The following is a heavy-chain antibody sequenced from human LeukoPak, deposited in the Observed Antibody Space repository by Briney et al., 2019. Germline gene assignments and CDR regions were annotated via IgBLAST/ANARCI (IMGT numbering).Heavy chain of an antibody. J-gene: IGHJ5*02. Sequence: PGGSLILSCAASRFTFSNVWMSWVRQAPGKGLEWGGRLKSKTDGGTTDYGAPVKGRFTISRDDTRNTLYLHMNDLNTEDTAVDYCHRITGSYNWFDPWGQGTLVTVSS. CDR1: RFTFSNVW. V-gene: IGHV3-15*01. D-gene: IGHD6-6*01. CDR2: LKSKTDGGTT. CDR3: HRITGSYNWFDP.